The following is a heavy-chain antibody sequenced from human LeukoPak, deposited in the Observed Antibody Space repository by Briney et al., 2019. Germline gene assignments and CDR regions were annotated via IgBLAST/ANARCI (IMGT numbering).Heavy chain of an antibody. CDR2: INHSGST. D-gene: IGHD2-2*01. J-gene: IGHJ5*02. Sequence: SETLSLTCAVYGGSFSGYYWSWIRQPPGKGLEWIGEINHSGSTNYNPSLKSRVTISVDTSKNQFSLKLSSVTAADTAVYYCARGPHSSTSWWKWFDPWGQGTLVTVSS. V-gene: IGHV4-34*01. CDR1: GGSFSGYY. CDR3: ARGPHSSTSWWKWFDP.